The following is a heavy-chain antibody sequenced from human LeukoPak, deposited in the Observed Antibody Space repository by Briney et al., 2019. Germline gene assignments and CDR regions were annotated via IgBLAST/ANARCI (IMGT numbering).Heavy chain of an antibody. Sequence: ASVKVSCKASGYTFTNYYVQWVRQAPGQGLEWMGIINPSGGGTSYAQNFQGRVTMTWDTSTGTVYMALSSLRSEDTAVYYCARDQGRTVWFDPWGQGTLVTVSS. CDR1: GYTFTNYY. D-gene: IGHD4-17*01. V-gene: IGHV1-46*01. CDR2: INPSGGGT. CDR3: ARDQGRTVWFDP. J-gene: IGHJ5*02.